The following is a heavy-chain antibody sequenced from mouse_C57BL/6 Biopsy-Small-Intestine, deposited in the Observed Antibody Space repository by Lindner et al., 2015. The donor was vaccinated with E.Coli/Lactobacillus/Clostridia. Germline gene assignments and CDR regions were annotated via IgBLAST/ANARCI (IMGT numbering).Heavy chain of an antibody. CDR2: MNPDAGNT. D-gene: IGHD1-1*01. J-gene: IGHJ4*01. CDR1: GYTITSYY. V-gene: IGHV1-66*01. Sequence: SVKVSCKASGYTITSYYIHWVRQAPGQGLEWVGMMNPDAGNTRYAQKLQGRLTITRDTSTSTVYMELWSLKSEDTAMYFCARGDKAPYSSGWYGDEDAIYYFDYWGQGTLVTVSS. CDR3: ARGDKAPYSSGWYGDEDAIYYFDY.